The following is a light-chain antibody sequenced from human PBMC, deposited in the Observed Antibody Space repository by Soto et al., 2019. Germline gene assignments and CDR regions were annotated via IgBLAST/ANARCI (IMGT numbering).Light chain of an antibody. J-gene: IGKJ2*01. CDR2: GAS. CDR3: QQYCSSGYT. V-gene: IGKV3-20*01. CDR1: QSVSSSY. Sequence: EIVLTQSPGTLSLSPGERATLSCRASQSVSSSYLAWYQQKPGQAPRLLIYGASSRATGIPDRFSGSRSGTDFTVTISRLETEDFAVYYCQQYCSSGYTFGQGTKVEIK.